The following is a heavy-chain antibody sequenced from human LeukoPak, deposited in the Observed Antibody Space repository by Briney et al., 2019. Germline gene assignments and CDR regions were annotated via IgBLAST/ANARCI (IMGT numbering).Heavy chain of an antibody. J-gene: IGHJ4*02. CDR1: GFTVSSDY. V-gene: IGHV3-53*01. CDR2: IYSGGST. D-gene: IGHD6-13*01. CDR3: ARKSNAAAAGTDY. Sequence: TGGSLRLSCAASGFTVSSDYMSWVRQAPGKGLEWVSVIYSGGSTYYADSVKGRFTISRDNSKNTLYLQMNSLRAEDTAVYYCARKSNAAAAGTDYWGQGTLVTVSS.